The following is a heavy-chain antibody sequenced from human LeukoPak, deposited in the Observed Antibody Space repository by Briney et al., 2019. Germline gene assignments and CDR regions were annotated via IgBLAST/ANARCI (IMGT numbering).Heavy chain of an antibody. V-gene: IGHV4-31*03. Sequence: PSETLSLTCTVSGGSISSGSYYWSWIRQHPGKGLEWIGYIYYSGSTYYNPSLKSRVTISVDTSKNQFSLKLSSVTAADTAVYYCARESRASIFGVSGGYYYYMDVWGKGTTVTVSS. CDR1: GGSISSGSYY. D-gene: IGHD3-3*01. J-gene: IGHJ6*03. CDR2: IYYSGST. CDR3: ARESRASIFGVSGGYYYYMDV.